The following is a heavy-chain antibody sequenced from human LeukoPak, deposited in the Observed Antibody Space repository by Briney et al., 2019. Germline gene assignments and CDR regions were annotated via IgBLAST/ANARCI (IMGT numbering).Heavy chain of an antibody. V-gene: IGHV3-11*01. D-gene: IGHD5-24*01. CDR2: ISNSGDSI. Sequence: GGSLRLSCEASGFTFHDSYMTWIRQAPGKGLEWVSFISNSGDSIYYADSVKGRFITSRDNAKSSLFLQMNSLRAEDTAIYYCAKDDAYLQYDDWGQGTLVTVSS. CDR1: GFTFHDSY. CDR3: AKDDAYLQYDD. J-gene: IGHJ4*02.